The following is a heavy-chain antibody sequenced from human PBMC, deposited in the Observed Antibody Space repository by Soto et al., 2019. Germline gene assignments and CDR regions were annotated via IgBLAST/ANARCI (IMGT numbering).Heavy chain of an antibody. Sequence: GWSLRLSCAASGFTFSSYAMSWVRQAPGKGLEWVSAISVSGGSTYYADSVKGRFTISRDNSKNTLYLQMNSLRAEDTAVYYCAKDQDSSGWYEIWFDPWGQGTLVTVSS. V-gene: IGHV3-23*01. CDR3: AKDQDSSGWYEIWFDP. CDR1: GFTFSSYA. J-gene: IGHJ5*02. D-gene: IGHD6-19*01. CDR2: ISVSGGST.